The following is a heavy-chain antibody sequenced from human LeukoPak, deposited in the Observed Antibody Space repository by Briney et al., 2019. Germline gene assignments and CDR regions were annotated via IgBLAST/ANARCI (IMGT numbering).Heavy chain of an antibody. Sequence: ASVKVSCKASGYTFTSYYMHWVRQAPGQGLEWMGIINPSGGSTGYAQKFQGRVTMTRDTSTSTVYMELSSLRSEDTAVYYCARDLGPGDCLLQLPYWYFDLWGRGTLVTVSS. CDR1: GYTFTSYY. D-gene: IGHD2-21*02. J-gene: IGHJ2*01. CDR2: INPSGGST. V-gene: IGHV1-46*01. CDR3: ARDLGPGDCLLQLPYWYFDL.